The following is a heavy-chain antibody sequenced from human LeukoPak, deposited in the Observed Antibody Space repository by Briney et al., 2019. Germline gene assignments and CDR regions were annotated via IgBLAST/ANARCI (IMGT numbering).Heavy chain of an antibody. CDR1: GNTLRELP. CDR2: FDPENAEI. D-gene: IGHD3-3*01. V-gene: IGHV1-24*01. Sequence: APVKVSCKLSGNTLRELPIQWVRQAGGKGLEWMAGFDPENAEIVYAQKFQGRVTMTEDSSTNTAYLELTSLTSDDTALYYCATRGSDFWSGFDYWGQGTPVTVSS. J-gene: IGHJ4*02. CDR3: ATRGSDFWSGFDY.